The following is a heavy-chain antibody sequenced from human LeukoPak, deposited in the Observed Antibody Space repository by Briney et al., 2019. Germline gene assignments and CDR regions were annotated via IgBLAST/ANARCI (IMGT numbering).Heavy chain of an antibody. D-gene: IGHD7-27*01. CDR3: VNLPGGGQ. CDR1: GLTVSSSH. CDR2: IKSGSNT. V-gene: IGHV3-66*02. Sequence: PGGSLRLFCAASGLTVSSSHMTWIRQAPRKGLEWVSIIKSGSNTDYADSVKGRFAISRDNSKNTVYLQMNSLRIEDTAVYYCVNLPGGGQWGQGTLVTVSS. J-gene: IGHJ4*02.